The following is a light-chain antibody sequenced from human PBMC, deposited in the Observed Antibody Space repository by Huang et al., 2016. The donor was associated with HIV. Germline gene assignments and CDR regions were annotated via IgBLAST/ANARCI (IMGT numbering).Light chain of an antibody. CDR2: GAS. V-gene: IGKV3-15*01. J-gene: IGKJ2*01. Sequence: EMVLTQSPATLSVSPGERATLSCRASQSISSNLAWYPQKPGQAPRLLIYGASTRATGIPAKFSGSGSGTEFTLTISSLQSEDFAVYYCQQYNNWPPYTFGQGTKLEIK. CDR1: QSISSN. CDR3: QQYNNWPPYT.